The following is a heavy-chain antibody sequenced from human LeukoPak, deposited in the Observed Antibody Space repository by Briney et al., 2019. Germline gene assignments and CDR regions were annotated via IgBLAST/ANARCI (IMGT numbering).Heavy chain of an antibody. Sequence: ASVKVSCKASGYTFTSYDINWVRQATGQGLGWMGWMNPNSGNTGYAQKFQGRVTMTRNTSISTAYMELSSLRSEDTAVYYCARGVSGRLNVPLRTYYFDYWGQGTLVTVSS. CDR3: ARGVSGRLNVPLRTYYFDY. CDR2: MNPNSGNT. J-gene: IGHJ4*02. CDR1: GYTFTSYD. V-gene: IGHV1-8*01. D-gene: IGHD1-26*01.